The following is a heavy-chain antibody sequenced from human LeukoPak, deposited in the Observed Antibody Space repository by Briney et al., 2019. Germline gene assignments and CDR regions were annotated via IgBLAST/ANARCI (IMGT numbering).Heavy chain of an antibody. V-gene: IGHV3-7*01. CDR3: ARDMTTATTCYLQH. Sequence: GGSLRLSCAASGFTFSTYWMSWVRQAPGKGLEWVANIKQDGSEKYYLDSVKGRFTISRDNAKNSLYLQMNSLRAEDTAVYYCARDMTTATTCYLQHWGQGTLVTVSS. CDR1: GFTFSTYW. D-gene: IGHD4-17*01. J-gene: IGHJ1*01. CDR2: IKQDGSEK.